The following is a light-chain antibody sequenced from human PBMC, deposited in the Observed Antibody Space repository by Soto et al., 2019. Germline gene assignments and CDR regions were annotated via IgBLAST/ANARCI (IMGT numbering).Light chain of an antibody. CDR2: AAS. V-gene: IGKV1D-16*01. Sequence: DIQMTQSPSSVSASVGDRVTFTCRASQGLSSWLGCYQQKPGKAPKLLISAASTLRSGVPSRFSGSGSGTEFTLTISSLQPDDFATYYCQQYNSYRYTFGQGTKVDIK. CDR1: QGLSSW. J-gene: IGKJ2*01. CDR3: QQYNSYRYT.